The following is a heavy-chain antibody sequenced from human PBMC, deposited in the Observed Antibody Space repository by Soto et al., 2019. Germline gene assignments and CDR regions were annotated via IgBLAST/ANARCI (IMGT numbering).Heavy chain of an antibody. CDR1: GYTFTGYY. J-gene: IGHJ4*02. CDR2: INPNSGGT. V-gene: IGHV1-2*04. Sequence: GASVKVSCKASGYTFTGYYLHWVRQAPGQGLEWMGWINPNSGGTNYAQKFQDWVTMTRDTSISTAYMELSRLKSDETAVYYCARRGQVDDYWGQGTQVTVSS. CDR3: ARRGQVDDY.